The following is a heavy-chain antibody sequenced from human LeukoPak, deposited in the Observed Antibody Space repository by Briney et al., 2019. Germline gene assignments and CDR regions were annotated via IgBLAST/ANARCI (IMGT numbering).Heavy chain of an antibody. CDR1: GYTFTSYA. Sequence: SVKVSCKAPGYTFTSYAMNWVRQAPGQGLEWMGGIIPIFGTANYAQKFQGRVTITADESTSTAYMELSSLRSEDTAVYYCARVPKRDCSGGSCYSVNYYMDVWGKGTTVTISS. D-gene: IGHD2-15*01. CDR3: ARVPKRDCSGGSCYSVNYYMDV. J-gene: IGHJ6*03. V-gene: IGHV1-69*13. CDR2: IIPIFGTA.